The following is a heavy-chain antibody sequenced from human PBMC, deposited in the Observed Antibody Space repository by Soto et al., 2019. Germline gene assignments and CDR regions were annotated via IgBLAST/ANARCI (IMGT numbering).Heavy chain of an antibody. CDR2: MNPNSGNT. CDR1: GYTFTSYD. J-gene: IGHJ4*02. V-gene: IGHV1-8*01. CDR3: VRDSPIGSTYSGYDGIDY. D-gene: IGHD5-12*01. Sequence: ASVKVSCKASGYTFTSYDINWVRQATGQGLEWMGWMNPNSGNTGYAQKFQGRVTMTRNTSISTAYMELNSLRSEDTAVYYCVRDSPIGSTYSGYDGIDYWGQGTLVTVSS.